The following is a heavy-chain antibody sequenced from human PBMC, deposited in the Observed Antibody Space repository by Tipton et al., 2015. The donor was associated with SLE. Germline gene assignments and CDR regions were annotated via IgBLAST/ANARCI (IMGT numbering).Heavy chain of an antibody. D-gene: IGHD3-10*01. V-gene: IGHV4-61*08. Sequence: TLSLTCTVSGGSISSGDYYWSWIRQPPGKGLEWIGYIYYSGSTNYNPSLKSRVTISVDTSKNQFSLKLSSVTAADTAVYYCARDRRGTMVRGVIRDAFDIWGQGTMVTVSS. J-gene: IGHJ3*02. CDR1: GGSISSGDYY. CDR3: ARDRRGTMVRGVIRDAFDI. CDR2: IYYSGST.